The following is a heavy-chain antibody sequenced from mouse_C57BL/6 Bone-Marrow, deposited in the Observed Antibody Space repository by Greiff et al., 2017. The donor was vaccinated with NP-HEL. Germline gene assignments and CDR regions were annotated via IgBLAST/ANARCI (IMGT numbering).Heavy chain of an antibody. CDR1: GYTFTSYW. J-gene: IGHJ2*01. V-gene: IGHV1-64*01. Sequence: QVQLQQPGAELVKPGASVKLSCKASGYTFTSYWMHWVKQRPGQGLEWIGMIHPNSGSTNYNEKFKSKATLTVDKSSSTAYMQLSSLTSEDSAVYSCAILPYYYGSSYDYWGQGTTLTVSS. D-gene: IGHD1-1*01. CDR2: IHPNSGST. CDR3: AILPYYYGSSYDY.